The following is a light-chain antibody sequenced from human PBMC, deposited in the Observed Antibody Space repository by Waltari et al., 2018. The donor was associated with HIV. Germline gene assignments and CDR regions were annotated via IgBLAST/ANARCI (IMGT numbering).Light chain of an antibody. CDR3: ATWDDSLRGVV. V-gene: IGLV1-47*01. J-gene: IGLJ2*01. CDR1: SSNLGSNY. Sequence: QSVLTQPPSASGTPGQRISISCFGSSSNLGSNYVYWYQQLPGTAPNLLIYRNNQRPSVGPDRFAGSKSGTSASLAISGLRSEDEADYYCATWDDSLRGVVFGGGAKLTVL. CDR2: RNN.